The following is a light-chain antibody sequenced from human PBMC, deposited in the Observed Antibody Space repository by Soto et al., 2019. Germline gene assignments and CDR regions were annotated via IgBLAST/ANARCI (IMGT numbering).Light chain of an antibody. Sequence: EIVMTQSPATLSVSPGERATLSCRASQSVGSKLAWFQQKPGQAPSLLIYGVSTRATGVPVRLSGSGSGTEFSLTISRLEPEDFAVYYCQQHGTSPWTLGQGTKLDIK. J-gene: IGKJ1*01. V-gene: IGKV3-15*01. CDR2: GVS. CDR1: QSVGSK. CDR3: QQHGTSPWT.